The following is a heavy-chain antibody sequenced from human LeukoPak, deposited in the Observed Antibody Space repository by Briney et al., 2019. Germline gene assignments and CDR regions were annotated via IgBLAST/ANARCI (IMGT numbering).Heavy chain of an antibody. CDR3: ARDKEGWAVRGGPLDY. CDR2: ISAYNGNT. CDR1: GYTFTGYY. J-gene: IGHJ4*02. V-gene: IGHV1-18*04. Sequence: ASVKVSCKASGYTFTGYYMHWVRQAPGQGLEWMGWISAYNGNTNYAQKLQGRVIMTTDTSTSTAYMELRSLRSDDTAVYYCARDKEGWAVRGGPLDYWGQGTLVTVSS. D-gene: IGHD3-10*01.